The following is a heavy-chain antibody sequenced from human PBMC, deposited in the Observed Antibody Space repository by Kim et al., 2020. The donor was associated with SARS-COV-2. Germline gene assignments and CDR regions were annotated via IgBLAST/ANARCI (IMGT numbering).Heavy chain of an antibody. Sequence: GGSLRLSCAASGFTFSSYSMNWVRQAPGKGLEWVSSISSSRSYIYYADSVKGRFTISRDNAKNSLYLQMNSLRAEDTAVYYCARGPTTEVTPRQHWGQGTMVTVSS. CDR1: GFTFSSYS. V-gene: IGHV3-21*01. CDR2: ISSSRSYI. D-gene: IGHD4-17*01. J-gene: IGHJ1*01. CDR3: ARGPTTEVTPRQH.